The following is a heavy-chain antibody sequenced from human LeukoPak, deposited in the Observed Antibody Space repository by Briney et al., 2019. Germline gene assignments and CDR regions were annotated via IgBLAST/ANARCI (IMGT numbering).Heavy chain of an antibody. CDR3: ARDSSGTYGSGSD. Sequence: TSENLSLTCTVSGGSISSSSYYWGWLRQPPGKALEWIGSTYYSGSTYYNPSLKSRVTISVETSKNQFSLKLTSVTAADTAMYYCARDSSGTYGSGSDWGQGTLVTVSS. D-gene: IGHD3-10*01. J-gene: IGHJ4*02. CDR2: TYYSGST. V-gene: IGHV4-39*07. CDR1: GGSISSSSYY.